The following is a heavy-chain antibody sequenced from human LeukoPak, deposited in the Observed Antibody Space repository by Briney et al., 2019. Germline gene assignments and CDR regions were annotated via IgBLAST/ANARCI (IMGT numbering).Heavy chain of an antibody. D-gene: IGHD2-15*01. J-gene: IGHJ4*02. CDR1: GFTFSSYW. Sequence: GGSLRLFCAASGFTFSSYWMHSVSQDRENGLVWVLRINSDGSSRPDADSVRGRFTISRDNAKNTLSLQMNSLRTEDTAVYYCAREVCIGGSCSVFDYWGQGTLVTVSS. CDR3: AREVCIGGSCSVFDY. CDR2: INSDGSSR. V-gene: IGHV3-74*01.